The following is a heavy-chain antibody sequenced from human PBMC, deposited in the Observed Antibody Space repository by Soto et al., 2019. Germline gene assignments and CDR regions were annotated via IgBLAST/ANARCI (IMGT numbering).Heavy chain of an antibody. V-gene: IGHV1-3*01. Sequence: QVQLVQSGAEVKKPGASVKVSCKASGYTFTSYAMHWVRQAPGQRLEWMGGINAGNGNTKYSQKFQGRVTITRDTSASTAYIELSSLRSEDTAVYYCARDYDILTAPFKGWFEPWGQGTLGTVSS. CDR3: ARDYDILTAPFKGWFEP. CDR1: GYTFTSYA. J-gene: IGHJ5*02. D-gene: IGHD3-9*01. CDR2: INAGNGNT.